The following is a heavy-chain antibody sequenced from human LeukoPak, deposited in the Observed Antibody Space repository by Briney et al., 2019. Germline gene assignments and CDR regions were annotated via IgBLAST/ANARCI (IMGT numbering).Heavy chain of an antibody. V-gene: IGHV4-59*01. CDR3: ARAGKSLYSSTTWMDY. J-gene: IGHJ4*02. Sequence: SETLSLTCTVSGGSLSSYYWSWIRQPPGKGLEWIGYIYDSGSTNYNPSLKSRVTISVDTSKNQFSLKLSSVTAADTAVYYCARAGKSLYSSTTWMDYWGQGTLVTVSS. D-gene: IGHD6-13*01. CDR1: GGSLSSYY. CDR2: IYDSGST.